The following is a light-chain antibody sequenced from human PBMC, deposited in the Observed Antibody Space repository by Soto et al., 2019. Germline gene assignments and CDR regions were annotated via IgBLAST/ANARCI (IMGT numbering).Light chain of an antibody. Sequence: DIQMTQSPSSLSASVGDRVTITCRASQSISSYLNWYQQKPGKAPKLLIYAASGLQSGVPSRFSGSGSGTDFTPTISSLQPEDFATYYCQQSYSTLPLTFGGGTKVDIK. J-gene: IGKJ4*01. CDR1: QSISSY. V-gene: IGKV1-39*01. CDR3: QQSYSTLPLT. CDR2: AAS.